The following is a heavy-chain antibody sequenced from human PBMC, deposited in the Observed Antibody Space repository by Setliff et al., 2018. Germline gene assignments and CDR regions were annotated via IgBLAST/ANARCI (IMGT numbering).Heavy chain of an antibody. Sequence: PSETLSLTCTVSGASVTSFDYYWSWIRQPPGKGLEYIGHISHGVSTSYSPSLKSRLSISADTSKNQFSLRLRSVTAADTAVYFCARDNTMVGATDYWGLGILVTVSS. CDR2: ISHGVST. J-gene: IGHJ4*02. D-gene: IGHD1-26*01. CDR1: GASVTSFDYY. V-gene: IGHV4-30-4*01. CDR3: ARDNTMVGATDY.